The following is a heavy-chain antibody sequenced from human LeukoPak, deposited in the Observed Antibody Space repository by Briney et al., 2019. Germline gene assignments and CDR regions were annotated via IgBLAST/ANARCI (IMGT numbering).Heavy chain of an antibody. CDR1: GGTFSSYA. J-gene: IGHJ4*02. CDR2: IIPILGIA. D-gene: IGHD3-10*01. CDR3: AKRDYYGSGSYRYGFY. Sequence: SVKVSCEASGGTFSSYAISWVRQAPGQGLEWMGRIIPILGIANYAQKFQGRVTITADKSTSTAYMELSSLRSEDTAVYYCAKRDYYGSGSYRYGFYWGQGTLVTVSS. V-gene: IGHV1-69*04.